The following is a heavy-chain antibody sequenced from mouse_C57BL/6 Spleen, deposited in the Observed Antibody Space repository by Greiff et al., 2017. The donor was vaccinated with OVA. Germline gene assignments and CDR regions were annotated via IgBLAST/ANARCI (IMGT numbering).Heavy chain of an antibody. CDR2: IYPGDGDT. J-gene: IGHJ4*01. D-gene: IGHD1-2*01. CDR1: GYAFSSSW. Sequence: VQLQQSGPELVKPGASVKISCKASGYAFSSSWMNWVKQRPGKGLEWIGRIYPGDGDTNYNGKFKGKATLTADKSSSTAYMQLSSLTSEDSAVYFCASKKGYYGLYAMDYWGQGTSVTVSS. V-gene: IGHV1-82*01. CDR3: ASKKGYYGLYAMDY.